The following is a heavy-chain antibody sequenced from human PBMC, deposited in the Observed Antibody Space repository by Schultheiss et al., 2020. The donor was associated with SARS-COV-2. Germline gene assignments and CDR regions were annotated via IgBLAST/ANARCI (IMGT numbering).Heavy chain of an antibody. CDR3: ASPYYDFWSGYYLYDY. Sequence: GSLRLSCTVSGGSVSSGSYYWGWIRQPPGKGLEWIGYIYYSGSTNYNPSLKSRVTISVDTSKNQFSLRVSSVTAADTAVYYCASPYYDFWSGYYLYDYWGQGTLVTVSS. J-gene: IGHJ4*02. CDR1: GGSVSSGSYY. CDR2: IYYSGST. D-gene: IGHD3-3*01. V-gene: IGHV4-61*01.